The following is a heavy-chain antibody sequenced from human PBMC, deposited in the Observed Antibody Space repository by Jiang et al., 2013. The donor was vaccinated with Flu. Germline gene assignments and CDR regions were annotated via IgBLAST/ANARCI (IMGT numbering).Heavy chain of an antibody. D-gene: IGHD3-10*01. J-gene: IGHJ4*02. CDR3: ARDQGGSGRFCEFDC. Sequence: GSGLVKPSETLSLTCTVSGDSISNGNHFWGWIRQPPGKGLEWIGNIYHSGSTYYNPSLKSRVTISVDTAKNQISLKLTSVTAADTAMYFCARDQGGSGRFCEFDCWGQGTLV. CDR2: IYHSGST. V-gene: IGHV4-39*07. CDR1: GDSISNGNHF.